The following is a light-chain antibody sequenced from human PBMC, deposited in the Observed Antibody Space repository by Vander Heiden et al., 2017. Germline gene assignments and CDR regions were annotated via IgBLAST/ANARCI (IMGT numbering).Light chain of an antibody. CDR3: QQCYATPYT. CDR1: QSLLYGSNDKNS. J-gene: IGKJ2*01. Sequence: DIILTQAPDSLAVSLGERATINCKSSQSLLYGSNDKNSLAWYQQNPGQPPRLLIFWASTRESGVPDRFSGSGSGTDFTLTINSLQAEDVAVYYCQQCYATPYTFGQGTKLEIK. V-gene: IGKV4-1*01. CDR2: WAS.